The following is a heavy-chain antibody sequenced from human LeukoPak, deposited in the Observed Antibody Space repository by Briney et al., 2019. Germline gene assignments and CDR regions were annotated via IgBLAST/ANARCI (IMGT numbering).Heavy chain of an antibody. D-gene: IGHD6-13*01. Sequence: SETLSLTCTVSGGSISSSSYYWGWIRQPPGKGLEWIGSIYYSGSTYYNPSLKSRVTISVDTSKNQFSLKLSSVTAADTAVYYCAGLGSSWYPDYFDYWGQGTLVTVSS. V-gene: IGHV4-39*01. J-gene: IGHJ4*02. CDR1: GGSISSSSYY. CDR2: IYYSGST. CDR3: AGLGSSWYPDYFDY.